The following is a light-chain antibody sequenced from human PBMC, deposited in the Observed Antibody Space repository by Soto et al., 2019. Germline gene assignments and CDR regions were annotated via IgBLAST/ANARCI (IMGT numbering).Light chain of an antibody. CDR3: QQYGNSPPFT. CDR2: GAS. J-gene: IGKJ2*01. V-gene: IGKV3-20*01. Sequence: ELVLTQSPGTLSLSPGERATLSCRASQTVSSTYIAWYKQSPGQPPRLLIYGASSRATGIPDRFSGSGSGTAFTLTSSRLEPEDFAVYFCQQYGNSPPFTFGQGTKVEIK. CDR1: QTVSSTY.